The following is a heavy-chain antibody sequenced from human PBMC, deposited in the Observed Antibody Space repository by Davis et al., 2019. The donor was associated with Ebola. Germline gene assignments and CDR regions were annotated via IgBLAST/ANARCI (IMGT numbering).Heavy chain of an antibody. CDR2: INSDGSFT. D-gene: IGHD4/OR15-4a*01. CDR1: GFIFSSYV. CDR3: ATDPYGANPQSADY. J-gene: IGHJ4*02. V-gene: IGHV3-74*01. Sequence: HTGGSLRLSCEASGFIFSSYVMSWVRQAPGKGLEWVSRINSDGSFTSYADSVKGRFTISRDNAKDTLFLQMNSLRADDTAVYYCATDPYGANPQSADYWGQGSLVTVSS.